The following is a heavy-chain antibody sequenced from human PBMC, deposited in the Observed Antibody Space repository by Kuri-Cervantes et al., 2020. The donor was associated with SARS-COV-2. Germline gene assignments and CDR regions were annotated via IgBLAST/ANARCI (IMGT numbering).Heavy chain of an antibody. V-gene: IGHV3-48*03. Sequence: KGRFTISRDNAKNSLYLQMNSLRAEDTAVYYCARQLGITIFGVVTGRDAFDIWGQGTMVTVSS. D-gene: IGHD3-3*01. J-gene: IGHJ3*02. CDR3: ARQLGITIFGVVTGRDAFDI.